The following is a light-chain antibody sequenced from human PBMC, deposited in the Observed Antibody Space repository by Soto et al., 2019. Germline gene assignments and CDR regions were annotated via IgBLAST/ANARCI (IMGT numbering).Light chain of an antibody. Sequence: EIVLTQSPATLSLSPGERATLSCRASQTISSYLAWYQQKPGQAPRLLIYDASNRATGIPARFSGSGSWTDFTLTISSLEPEDFAVYYCQQRYNWWTFGQGTKVEIK. CDR3: QQRYNWWT. CDR1: QTISSY. V-gene: IGKV3-11*01. J-gene: IGKJ1*01. CDR2: DAS.